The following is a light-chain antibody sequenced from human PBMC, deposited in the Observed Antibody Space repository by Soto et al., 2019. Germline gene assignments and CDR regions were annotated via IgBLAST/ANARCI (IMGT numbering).Light chain of an antibody. Sequence: DIQMTQSPSTLSASVGDRVTITCRASQNIGRYLVWHQQKPGKSPKLLISDVSSLASGVPSRFSGSGSGTEFTLTISSVQPDDFATYYCQKYKSYKTFGQGTKVDIK. CDR1: QNIGRY. V-gene: IGKV1-5*01. CDR3: QKYKSYKT. CDR2: DVS. J-gene: IGKJ1*01.